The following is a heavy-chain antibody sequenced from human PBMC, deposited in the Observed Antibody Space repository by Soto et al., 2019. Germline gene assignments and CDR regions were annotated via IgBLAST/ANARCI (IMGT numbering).Heavy chain of an antibody. CDR2: IYYSGST. V-gene: IGHV4-39*01. CDR3: ARGLRWLPFDY. D-gene: IGHD4-17*01. Sequence: QLQLQESGPGLVKPSETLSLTCTVSGGSISSSRYYWGWIRQPPGKGLEWIGSIYYSGSTYYNPSLKSRVTISVDTSKNQFSLKLSSVTAADTAVYYCARGLRWLPFDYWGQGTLVTVSS. J-gene: IGHJ4*02. CDR1: GGSISSSRYY.